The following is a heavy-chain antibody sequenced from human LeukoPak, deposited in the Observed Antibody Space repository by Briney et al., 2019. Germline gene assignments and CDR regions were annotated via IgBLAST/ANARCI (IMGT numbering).Heavy chain of an antibody. CDR2: IHYSGST. D-gene: IGHD3-9*01. V-gene: IGHV4-59*01. J-gene: IGHJ4*02. CDR1: GGSISSYY. Sequence: SETLSLTCTVSGGSISSYYWSWIRQSPGKGLEWIGYIHYSGSTTYNPSLKSRVTISVDTSKNQFSLKLSSVTAADTAMYYCAREDYDFLTLHYYFDYWGQGTLVTVSS. CDR3: AREDYDFLTLHYYFDY.